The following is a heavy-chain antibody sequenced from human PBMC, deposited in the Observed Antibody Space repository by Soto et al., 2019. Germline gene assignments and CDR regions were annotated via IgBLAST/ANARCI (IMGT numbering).Heavy chain of an antibody. Sequence: SQTLSLTCASSGDSVASNSAAWTRIRQSPSRGLEWLGRTYYRSKWYNDYAVSVKSRITINPDTSKNQFSLQLNSVTPEDTAVYYCARDRRIAVAHPRSSYGMDVWGQGTTVTVSS. D-gene: IGHD6-19*01. J-gene: IGHJ6*02. CDR1: GDSVASNSAA. CDR3: ARDRRIAVAHPRSSYGMDV. CDR2: TYYRSKWYN. V-gene: IGHV6-1*01.